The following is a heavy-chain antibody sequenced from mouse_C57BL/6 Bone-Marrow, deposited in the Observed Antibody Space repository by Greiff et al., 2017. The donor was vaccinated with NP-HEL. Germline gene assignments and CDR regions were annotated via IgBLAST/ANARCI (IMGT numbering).Heavy chain of an antibody. Sequence: VKLVESGAELVKPGASVKMSCKASGYTFTTYPIEWMKQNHGKSLEWIGNFHPYNDDTKYNEKFKGKATLTVEKSSSTVYLELSRLTSDDSAVYYCARRYYGNYGWYFDVWGTGTTVTVSS. V-gene: IGHV1-47*01. CDR1: GYTFTTYP. D-gene: IGHD2-1*01. CDR3: ARRYYGNYGWYFDV. CDR2: FHPYNDDT. J-gene: IGHJ1*03.